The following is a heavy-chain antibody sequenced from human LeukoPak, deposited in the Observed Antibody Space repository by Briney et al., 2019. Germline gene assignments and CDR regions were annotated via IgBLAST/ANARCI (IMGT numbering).Heavy chain of an antibody. CDR3: AKDFDSSSSAKVWDYYYYMDV. Sequence: PGGSLRLSCAASGFTFSSYAMSWVRQAPGKGLEWVSAIVSSGSSTYSADSVKGRFTISRDNSKNTLYLQMNGLRAEDTAVYYCAKDFDSSSSAKVWDYYYYMDVWGKGTTVTVSS. CDR2: IVSSGSST. D-gene: IGHD6-6*01. CDR1: GFTFSSYA. V-gene: IGHV3-23*01. J-gene: IGHJ6*03.